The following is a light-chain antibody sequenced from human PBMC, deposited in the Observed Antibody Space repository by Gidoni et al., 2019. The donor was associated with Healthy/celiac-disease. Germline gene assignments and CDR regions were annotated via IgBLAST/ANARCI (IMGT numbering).Light chain of an antibody. V-gene: IGKV3-15*01. CDR1: QSVSSN. J-gene: IGKJ1*01. CDR3: QQYKNWPSRT. CDR2: GAS. Sequence: IVMPQAPTTLSVSPGERPTLSCRASQSVSSNLAWYPQKPGQAPRLLIYGASTRATGITARFSGSGSGTEFTLTISSLQSEDLAVYYCQQYKNWPSRTFGQGTKVEIK.